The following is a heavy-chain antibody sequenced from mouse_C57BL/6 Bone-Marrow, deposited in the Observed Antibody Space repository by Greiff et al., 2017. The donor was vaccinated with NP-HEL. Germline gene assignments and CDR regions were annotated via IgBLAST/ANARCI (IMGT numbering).Heavy chain of an antibody. D-gene: IGHD2-1*01. J-gene: IGHJ3*01. Sequence: EVKLMESGPGLVKPSQSLSLTCSVTGYSITSGYYWNWIRQFPGNKLEWMGYISYDGSNNYNPSLKNRISITRDTSKNQFFLKLNSVTTEDTATYYCARDGGNYAWFAYWGQGTLVTVSA. V-gene: IGHV3-6*01. CDR1: GYSITSGYY. CDR2: ISYDGSN. CDR3: ARDGGNYAWFAY.